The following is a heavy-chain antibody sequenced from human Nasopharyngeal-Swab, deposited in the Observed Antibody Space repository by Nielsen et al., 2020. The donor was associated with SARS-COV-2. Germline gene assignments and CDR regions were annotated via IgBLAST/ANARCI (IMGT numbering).Heavy chain of an antibody. Sequence: ASVKVSCKASGYTFTGYYMHWVRQAPGQGLEWMGWINPNSGGTNYAQKFQGRVTMTRDTSISTAYMELSRLRSDDTAVYYCARDWHWNYGYYYYGMDVWGQGTTVIVSS. D-gene: IGHD1-7*01. J-gene: IGHJ6*02. CDR3: ARDWHWNYGYYYYGMDV. CDR1: GYTFTGYY. V-gene: IGHV1-2*02. CDR2: INPNSGGT.